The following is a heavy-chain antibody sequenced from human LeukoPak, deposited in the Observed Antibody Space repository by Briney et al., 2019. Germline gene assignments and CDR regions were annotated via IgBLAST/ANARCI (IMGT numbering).Heavy chain of an antibody. D-gene: IGHD6-13*01. V-gene: IGHV3-74*01. CDR2: INSDGRST. J-gene: IGHJ4*02. CDR3: AKDTGSSSWLNPDY. CDR1: GFTFSNYW. Sequence: GGSLRLSCAASGFTFSNYWMHWVRQAPGKGLVWVSRINSDGRSTNYADSVKGRFTISRDNSKNTLYLQVNSLRAEDTAVYYCAKDTGSSSWLNPDYWGQGTLVTVSS.